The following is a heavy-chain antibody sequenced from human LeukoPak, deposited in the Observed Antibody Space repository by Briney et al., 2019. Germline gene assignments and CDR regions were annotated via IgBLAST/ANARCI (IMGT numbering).Heavy chain of an antibody. CDR2: IYHSGST. J-gene: IGHJ3*02. D-gene: IGHD2-2*03. Sequence: SETLSLTCTVAGGSISSYYWSWIRQPPGKGLEWIGYIYHSGSTYYNPSLKSRVTISVDRSKNQFSLKLSSVTAADTAVYYCASGNMDIVVVPAAGAFDIWGQGTMVTVSS. CDR3: ASGNMDIVVVPAAGAFDI. V-gene: IGHV4-59*12. CDR1: GGSISSYY.